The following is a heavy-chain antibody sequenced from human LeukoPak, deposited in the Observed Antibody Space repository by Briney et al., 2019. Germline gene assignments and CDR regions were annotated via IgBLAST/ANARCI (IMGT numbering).Heavy chain of an antibody. Sequence: GGSLRLSYAASGFTFSSYAMSWVRQPPGKGLEWVSFITSSGGTIYYADSVKGRFTISRDNAKNSLYLQMKSLRVEDTAVYYCAREGISALGEHWGQGTLVTVSS. V-gene: IGHV3-48*04. D-gene: IGHD2/OR15-2a*01. J-gene: IGHJ1*01. CDR2: ITSSGGTI. CDR1: GFTFSSYA. CDR3: AREGISALGEH.